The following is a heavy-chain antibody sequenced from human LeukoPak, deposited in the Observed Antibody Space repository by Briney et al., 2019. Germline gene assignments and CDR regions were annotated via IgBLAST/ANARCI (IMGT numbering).Heavy chain of an antibody. Sequence: ASVKVSCKASGYTFTGYYMHWVRQAPGQGLEWMGWLNPNSGGTNYAQKFQGWVTMTRDTSINTAYMELSRLRSDDTAVYYCARSLEWLWFNSGYYYGMDVWGQGTTVTVSS. CDR3: ARSLEWLWFNSGYYYGMDV. CDR1: GYTFTGYY. V-gene: IGHV1-2*04. D-gene: IGHD3-3*01. CDR2: LNPNSGGT. J-gene: IGHJ6*02.